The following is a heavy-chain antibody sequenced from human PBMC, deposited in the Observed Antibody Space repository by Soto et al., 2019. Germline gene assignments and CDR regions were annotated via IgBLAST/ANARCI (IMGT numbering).Heavy chain of an antibody. D-gene: IGHD3-9*01. V-gene: IGHV3-9*01. J-gene: IGHJ4*02. Sequence: SGGSLRLSCAASGFTFDDYAMHWVRQAPGKGLEWVSGISWNSGSIGYADSVKGRFTISRDNAKNSLYLQMNSLRAEDTALYYCAKDANYDILTGPFDYWGQGTLVTVSS. CDR2: ISWNSGSI. CDR1: GFTFDDYA. CDR3: AKDANYDILTGPFDY.